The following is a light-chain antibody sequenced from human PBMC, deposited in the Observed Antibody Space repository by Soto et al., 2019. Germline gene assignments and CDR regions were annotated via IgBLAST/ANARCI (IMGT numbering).Light chain of an antibody. CDR1: SEHSRNA. Sequence: LVLTQSPSASASLGASVRLTCTLSSEHSRNAIAWHQQQPEKGPRYLMKVDSDGSHSKGDGIPDRFSGSSSGVERYLTISSLHSEDEADYYCQTWGTGIHVFGGGTKLTVL. J-gene: IGLJ2*01. CDR3: QTWGTGIHV. CDR2: VDSDGSH. V-gene: IGLV4-69*01.